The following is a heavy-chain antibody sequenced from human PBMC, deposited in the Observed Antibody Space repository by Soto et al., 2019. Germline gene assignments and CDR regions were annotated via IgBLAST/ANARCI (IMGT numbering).Heavy chain of an antibody. D-gene: IGHD3-9*01. CDR2: IYSGGAT. J-gene: IGHJ4*02. V-gene: IGHV3-53*01. Sequence: PGGSLRLCCSASGFTLSTKYMNWVRQGPGEGLEWVSVIYSGGATYYSDSVKGRFTISRDNSKNTLYLQMNNVRAEDTAVYFCARGPGPTNYYDILTGSQGVFDYWGQGTLVTVSS. CDR1: GFTLSTKY. CDR3: ARGPGPTNYYDILTGSQGVFDY.